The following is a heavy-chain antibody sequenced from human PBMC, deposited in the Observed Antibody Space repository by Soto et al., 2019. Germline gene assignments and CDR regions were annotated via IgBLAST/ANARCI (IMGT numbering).Heavy chain of an antibody. CDR2: TYYRSRWYN. Sequence: SQTVSLTCAISGDSVSSNSAAWNWIRLSPSRGLEWLARTYYRSRWYNDYAVSVRSRITVNPDTSKNQFSLQLTSVTPEDTAVYYCAGTTSHQWYYMDVWGKGTTVTVSS. V-gene: IGHV6-1*01. CDR1: GDSVSSNSAA. CDR3: AGTTSHQWYYMDV. J-gene: IGHJ6*03. D-gene: IGHD1-7*01.